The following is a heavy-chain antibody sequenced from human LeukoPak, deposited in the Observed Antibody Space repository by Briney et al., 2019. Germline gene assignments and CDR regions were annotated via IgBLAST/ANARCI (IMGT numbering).Heavy chain of an antibody. D-gene: IGHD3-10*01. CDR1: GGSISSGGYY. CDR3: ARGFSSDGSYDI. J-gene: IGHJ3*02. V-gene: IGHV4-31*03. CDR2: IYYSGST. Sequence: SETLSLTCTVSGGSISSGGYYWSWIRQHPGKGLEWIGYIYYSGSTYYNPSLKSRVTISVDTSKNQFSLKLSSVTAADTAVYYCARGFSSDGSYDIGGQGTMVTVSS.